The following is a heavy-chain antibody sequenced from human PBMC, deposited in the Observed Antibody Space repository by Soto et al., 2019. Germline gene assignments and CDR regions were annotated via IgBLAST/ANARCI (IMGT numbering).Heavy chain of an antibody. J-gene: IGHJ4*02. CDR1: GDSISAYS. Sequence: SETLSLTCTVSGDSISAYSWSWVRQPPGKGLEWIGNIHYNGNTKYNPSLKSRVSMSVDTSKNQFSLRLISVTAADTAKYFCAREGNLGRWLQPLDFWGQGTLFIVS. CDR3: AREGNLGRWLQPLDF. V-gene: IGHV4-59*01. CDR2: IHYNGNT. D-gene: IGHD5-12*01.